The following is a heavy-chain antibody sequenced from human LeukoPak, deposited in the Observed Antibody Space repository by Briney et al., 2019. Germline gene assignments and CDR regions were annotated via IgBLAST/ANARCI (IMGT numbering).Heavy chain of an antibody. J-gene: IGHJ4*02. Sequence: ASVKVSCKASGYTFTSYDINWLRQATGQGPEWMGWMNPNSGATGYAQKFQGRVTMTRSTSINTAYMELSSLRSEDTAVYYCARESQLWLRSYFDYWGQGTLVTVSS. V-gene: IGHV1-8*01. D-gene: IGHD5-18*01. CDR2: MNPNSGAT. CDR1: GYTFTSYD. CDR3: ARESQLWLRSYFDY.